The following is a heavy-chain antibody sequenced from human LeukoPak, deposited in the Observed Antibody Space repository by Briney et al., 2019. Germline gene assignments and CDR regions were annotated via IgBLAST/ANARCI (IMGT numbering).Heavy chain of an antibody. V-gene: IGHV4-59*01. CDR3: ARSRADYDILTGRPYYYYMDV. J-gene: IGHJ6*03. Sequence: SETLSLTCTVSGGSISSYYWSWIRQPPGKGLERIGSIYYSGSTNYNPSLKSRVTISVDTSKNQFSLKLSSVTAADTAVYYCARSRADYDILTGRPYYYYMDVWGKGTTVTVSS. D-gene: IGHD3-9*01. CDR1: GGSISSYY. CDR2: IYYSGST.